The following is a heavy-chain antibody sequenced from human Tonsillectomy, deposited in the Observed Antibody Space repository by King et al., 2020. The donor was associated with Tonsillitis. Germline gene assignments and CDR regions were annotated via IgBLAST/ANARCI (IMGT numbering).Heavy chain of an antibody. D-gene: IGHD3-10*01. CDR1: GGSFSGYY. V-gene: IGHV4-34*01. J-gene: IGHJ4*02. CDR2: INHSGST. CDR3: ASLTMVRGDY. Sequence: VQLQQWGAGLLKPSETLSLTCAVYGGSFSGYYWSWIRQPPGKGLEWIGEINHSGSTNYNPSLKSRVTISVDTSKNQFSLKLSSVTAADTGVYYCASLTMVRGDYWGQGTLVTVSS.